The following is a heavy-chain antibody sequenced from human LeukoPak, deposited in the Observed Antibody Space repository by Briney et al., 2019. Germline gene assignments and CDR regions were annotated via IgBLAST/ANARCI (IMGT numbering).Heavy chain of an antibody. D-gene: IGHD6-13*01. Sequence: SETLSLTCTVPGGSISSYYWSWIRQPPGKGLEWIGYIYYSGSTNYNPSLKSRVTISVDTSKNQFSLKLSSVTAADTAVYYCAREAPYLLYSSSHYFDYWGQGTLVTVSS. CDR1: GGSISSYY. CDR3: AREAPYLLYSSSHYFDY. CDR2: IYYSGST. V-gene: IGHV4-59*01. J-gene: IGHJ4*02.